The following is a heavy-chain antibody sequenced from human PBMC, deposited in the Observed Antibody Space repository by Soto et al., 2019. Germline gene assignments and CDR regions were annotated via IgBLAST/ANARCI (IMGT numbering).Heavy chain of an antibody. Sequence: PGASLKISCKGSGYSFTSYWIGWVRQMPGKGLEWMGIIYPGDSDTRYSPSFQGQVTISADKSISTAYLQWSSLKASDTAMYYCARGSHYGDYGGYFDYWGQGSLVTVSS. V-gene: IGHV5-51*01. D-gene: IGHD4-17*01. J-gene: IGHJ4*02. CDR3: ARGSHYGDYGGYFDY. CDR2: IYPGDSDT. CDR1: GYSFTSYW.